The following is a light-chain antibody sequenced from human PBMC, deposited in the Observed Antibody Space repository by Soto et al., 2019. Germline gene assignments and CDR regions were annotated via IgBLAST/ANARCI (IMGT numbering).Light chain of an antibody. CDR3: SSYTTRSNLV. CDR2: DVT. J-gene: IGLJ1*01. Sequence: QSPLTQPASVSGSPGQSITISCTGTSSDVGAYDFVSWYQHSPGKAPKLVTFDVTHRPPGISERFSGSKSANTACLTISGLQDAVEALYYCSSYTTRSNLVFGGGSKGTV. CDR1: SSDVGAYDF. V-gene: IGLV2-14*01.